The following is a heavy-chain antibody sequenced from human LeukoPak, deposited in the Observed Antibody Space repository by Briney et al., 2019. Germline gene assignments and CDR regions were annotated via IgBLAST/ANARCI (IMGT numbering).Heavy chain of an antibody. CDR1: GGSISSSRYY. CDR3: ARHRNEYDYGDYQVIDY. CDR2: IYYSGST. D-gene: IGHD4-17*01. J-gene: IGHJ4*02. Sequence: SETLSLTCTVSGGSISSSRYYWGWIRQPPGKGPEWIGSIYYSGSTYYNPSLKSRVTISVDTSKNQFSLKLSSVTAADTAVYYCARHRNEYDYGDYQVIDYWGQGTLVTVSS. V-gene: IGHV4-39*01.